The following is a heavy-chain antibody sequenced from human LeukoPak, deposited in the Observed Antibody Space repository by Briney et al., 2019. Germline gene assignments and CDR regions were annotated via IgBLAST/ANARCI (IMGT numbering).Heavy chain of an antibody. CDR1: GGSVSSGSYY. J-gene: IGHJ4*02. Sequence: SETLSLTCTVSGGSVSSGSYYWSWIRQPPGKGLEWIGYIYYSGSTNYNPSLKSRVTISVDTSKNQFSLKLSSVTAADTAVYYCARGSCGSSSYAFDYWGQGTLVTVSS. D-gene: IGHD1-26*01. V-gene: IGHV4-61*01. CDR2: IYYSGST. CDR3: ARGSCGSSSYAFDY.